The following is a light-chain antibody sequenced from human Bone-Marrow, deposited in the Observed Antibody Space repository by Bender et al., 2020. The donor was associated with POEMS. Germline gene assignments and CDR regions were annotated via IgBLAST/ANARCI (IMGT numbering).Light chain of an antibody. CDR2: KDS. CDR1: ALSKQY. J-gene: IGLJ2*01. CDR3: ASFSERASLE. V-gene: IGLV3-25*03. Sequence: SSELTQPPSMSVSPGQTAKITCSGDALSKQYTYWYQQRPGQAPLMVIYKDSERPSGIPGRFSGSSSGTTVTLTISGVQAEDEADYYCASFSERASLEFGGGTKVTVL.